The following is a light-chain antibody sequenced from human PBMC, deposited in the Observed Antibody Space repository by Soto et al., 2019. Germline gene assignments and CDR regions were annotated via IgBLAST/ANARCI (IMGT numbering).Light chain of an antibody. J-gene: IGLJ2*01. V-gene: IGLV2-11*01. CDR3: CSYAGDYTVV. CDR1: GSDVGGYNY. CDR2: DAT. Sequence: QSALTQPRSVSGSPGQSVTISCTGTGSDVGGYNYVSWYQQHPGKAPTLMIYDATKRPSGAPDRFSGSKSGNTASLTISGLQAEDEADYYCCSYAGDYTVVFGGGTKVTVL.